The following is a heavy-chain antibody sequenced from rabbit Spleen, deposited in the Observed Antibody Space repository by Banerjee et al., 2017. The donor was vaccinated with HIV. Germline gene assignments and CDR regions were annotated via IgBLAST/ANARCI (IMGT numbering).Heavy chain of an antibody. V-gene: IGHV1S45*01. D-gene: IGHD4-1*01. CDR1: GFSFTYGYV. CDR3: ARDLAGAIGWNFNL. J-gene: IGHJ4*01. CDR2: INSFTGRP. Sequence: QEQLEESGGDLVKPEGSLTLTCTASGFSFTYGYVMSWVRQAPGKGLEWIASINSFTGRPVYAAWAKDRFTISKASWTTVTLQMTSLTAADTARYFCARDLAGAIGWNFNLWGPGTLVTVS.